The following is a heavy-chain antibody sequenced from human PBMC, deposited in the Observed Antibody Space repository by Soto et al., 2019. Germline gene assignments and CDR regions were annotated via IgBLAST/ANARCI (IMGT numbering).Heavy chain of an antibody. D-gene: IGHD3-9*01. J-gene: IGHJ4*02. CDR3: ARVSFDLLTGYGDF. CDR2: ILYDEINK. Sequence: GGSLRLSCAASGFPFSSFGMHWVRQAPGKGLEWVALILYDEINKYYADSVKGRFTISRDNSKNTLHLQMNSLRAEDTAVYYCARVSFDLLTGYGDFWGQGXLVTVYS. CDR1: GFPFSSFG. V-gene: IGHV3-33*01.